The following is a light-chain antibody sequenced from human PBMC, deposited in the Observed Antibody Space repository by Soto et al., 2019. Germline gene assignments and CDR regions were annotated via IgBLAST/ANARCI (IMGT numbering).Light chain of an antibody. J-gene: IGKJ4*01. CDR3: QQRNSWPLT. CDR2: DAS. Sequence: ALAQSPVALSLSPGERATLSCRASQSVSTDLAWYQQKPGQAPRLLIYDASNRATGIPVRFAGSGSGTDFALTISSLEPEDFVLYYCQQRNSWPLTFGGGTKVEIK. V-gene: IGKV3-11*01. CDR1: QSVSTD.